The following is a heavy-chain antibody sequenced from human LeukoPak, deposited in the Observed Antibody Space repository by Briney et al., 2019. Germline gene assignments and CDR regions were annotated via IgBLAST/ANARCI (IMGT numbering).Heavy chain of an antibody. CDR2: ISGSGGST. V-gene: IGHV3-23*01. CDR1: GFTFSSYA. Sequence: GGSLRLSCAASGFTFSSYAMSWVRQAPGKGLEWVSAISGSGGSTYYADSVKGRFTISRDNSKNTLYLQMNSLRAEDTAVYYCAKWNGDGYNWYYYYGMDVWGQGTTVTVSS. D-gene: IGHD5-24*01. J-gene: IGHJ6*02. CDR3: AKWNGDGYNWYYYYGMDV.